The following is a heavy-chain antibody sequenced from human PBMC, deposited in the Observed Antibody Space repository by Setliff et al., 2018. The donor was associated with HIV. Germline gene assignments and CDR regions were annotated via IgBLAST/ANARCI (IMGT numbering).Heavy chain of an antibody. Sequence: SETLSLTCIVSGVSISSGGYYWSWVRQHPGKGLEWIGYIYYSGSAYYNPSLQNRIDISVDASTNQFSLKLTSVTAADTAVYYCAMAVADRGVYYLDYRGQGTLVTVSS. CDR2: IYYSGSA. J-gene: IGHJ4*01. CDR3: AMAVADRGVYYLDY. CDR1: GVSISSGGYY. V-gene: IGHV4-31*03. D-gene: IGHD6-19*01.